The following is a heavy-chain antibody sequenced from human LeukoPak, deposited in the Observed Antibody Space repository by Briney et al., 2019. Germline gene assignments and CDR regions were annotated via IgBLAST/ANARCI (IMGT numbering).Heavy chain of an antibody. CDR3: ARHTRVVAAKFEAGYGMDV. CDR2: IYYSGST. V-gene: IGHV4-59*08. J-gene: IGHJ6*02. Sequence: SETLSLTCTVSGGSISSYYWSWIRQPPGKGLEWIGYIYYSGSTNYNPSLKSRVTISVDTSKNQFSLKLSSVTAADTAVYYCARHTRVVAAKFEAGYGMDVWGQGTTVTDSS. CDR1: GGSISSYY. D-gene: IGHD2-15*01.